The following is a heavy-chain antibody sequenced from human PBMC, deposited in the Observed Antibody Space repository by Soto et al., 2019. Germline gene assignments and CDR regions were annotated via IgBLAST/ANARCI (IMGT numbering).Heavy chain of an antibody. V-gene: IGHV3-30*03. Sequence: QVQLVESGGGVVQPGRSLRLSCAASGFNFSSYGMHWVRQAPGNGLEWVALISYDGSDRYYADSVKGRFTISRDNSKNTLYLQMNSLRVEDTAVYYCGAGQYFSDYWGQGTLVTVSS. J-gene: IGHJ4*02. D-gene: IGHD6-13*01. CDR2: ISYDGSDR. CDR3: GAGQYFSDY. CDR1: GFNFSSYG.